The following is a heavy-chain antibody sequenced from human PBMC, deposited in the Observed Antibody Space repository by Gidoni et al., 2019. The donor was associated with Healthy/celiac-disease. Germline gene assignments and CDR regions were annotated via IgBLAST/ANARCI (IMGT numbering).Heavy chain of an antibody. CDR1: GGTFSSYA. J-gene: IGHJ3*02. D-gene: IGHD2-15*01. CDR3: ARGRGCSGGSCYSTFDAFDI. V-gene: IGHV1-69*01. Sequence: QVQLVQSGAEVKKPGSSVKVSCKASGGTFSSYAISWVRQAPGQGLEWRGGIIPIFGTANYAQKFQGRVTITADESTSTAYMELSSLRSEDTAVYYCARGRGCSGGSCYSTFDAFDIWGQGTMVTVSS. CDR2: IIPIFGTA.